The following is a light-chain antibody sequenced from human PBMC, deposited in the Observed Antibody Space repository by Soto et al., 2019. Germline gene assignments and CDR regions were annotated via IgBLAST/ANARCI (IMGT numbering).Light chain of an antibody. V-gene: IGKV3-20*01. CDR1: QTITNNN. CDR3: LQYGNSAYT. CDR2: AAS. Sequence: EIVLTQSPGTLSLSPGERVTLSCRASQTITNNNLAWFQQRPGQAPRLLIHAASTRAVGIADRFSGSGSGKHFTLAISRLEPEDFAVYYCLQYGNSAYTFGQGTKLEMK. J-gene: IGKJ2*01.